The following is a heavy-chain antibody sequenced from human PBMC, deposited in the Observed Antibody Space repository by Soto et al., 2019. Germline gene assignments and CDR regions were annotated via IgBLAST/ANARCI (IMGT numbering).Heavy chain of an antibody. CDR3: ARDLAFVAAAENYYYYGMDV. D-gene: IGHD6-13*01. CDR1: GYTFTSYG. Sequence: GASVKVSCKASGYTFTSYGISWVRQAPGQGLEWMGWISAYNGNTNYAQKLQGRVTMTTDTSTSTAYMELRSLRSDDTAVYYCARDLAFVAAAENYYYYGMDVWGQGTTVTVSS. J-gene: IGHJ6*02. V-gene: IGHV1-18*01. CDR2: ISAYNGNT.